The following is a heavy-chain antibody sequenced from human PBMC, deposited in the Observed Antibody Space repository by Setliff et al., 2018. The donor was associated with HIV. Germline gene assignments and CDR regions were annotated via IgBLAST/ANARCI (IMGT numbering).Heavy chain of an antibody. J-gene: IGHJ4*02. Sequence: GASVKVSCKASGYTFNNYGISWVRQAPGQGLEWMGWINTHSGYTNYAQNVQGRVTVTMDTSTSTAYMELRSLKSEDTAVYYCASGPLYYGSGSYYMAGYFDYWGQGTLVTVSS. CDR1: GYTFNNYG. CDR2: INTHSGYT. D-gene: IGHD3-10*01. V-gene: IGHV1-18*01. CDR3: ASGPLYYGSGSYYMAGYFDY.